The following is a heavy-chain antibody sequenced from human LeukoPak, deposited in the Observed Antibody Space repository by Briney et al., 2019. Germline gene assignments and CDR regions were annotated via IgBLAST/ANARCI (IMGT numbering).Heavy chain of an antibody. CDR3: ARGGFYSSGWPYYFDY. CDR2: IGGSDGGT. V-gene: IGHV3-23*01. Sequence: GGSLRLSCAASGFTFSSYAMSWVRQAPGKGLEWVSLIGGSDGGTYYADSVKGRFTISRDNSKNTLYLQMNSLRAEDTAVYYCARGGFYSSGWPYYFDYWGQGTLVTVSS. D-gene: IGHD6-19*01. J-gene: IGHJ4*02. CDR1: GFTFSSYA.